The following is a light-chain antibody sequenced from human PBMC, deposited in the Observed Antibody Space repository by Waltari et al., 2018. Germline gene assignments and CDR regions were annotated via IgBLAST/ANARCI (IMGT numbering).Light chain of an antibody. CDR1: QFVDLW. J-gene: IGKJ1*01. V-gene: IGKV1-5*03. Sequence: DIHLPPSPSSLSASVASRVTITCRASQFVDLWLDWYQQKPGKAPKVLIYKTSTLEFGVPSRFSGSGTGTEFTLTISSLQPDEFATYYCLQYNKYGSVGQGTKVDI. CDR3: LQYNKYGS. CDR2: KTS.